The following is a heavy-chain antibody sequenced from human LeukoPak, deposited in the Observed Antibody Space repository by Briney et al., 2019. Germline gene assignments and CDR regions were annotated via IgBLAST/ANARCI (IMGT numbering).Heavy chain of an antibody. J-gene: IGHJ4*02. Sequence: SETLSLTCTVSGGSISSYYWSWIRQPPGKGLEWIGYIYYSGSTYYNPSLKSRVTISVDTSKNQFSLKLSSVTAADTAVYYCARDPTSYDILTGYSETYFDYWGQGTLVTVSS. CDR2: IYYSGST. V-gene: IGHV4-30-4*08. CDR1: GGSISSYY. D-gene: IGHD3-9*01. CDR3: ARDPTSYDILTGYSETYFDY.